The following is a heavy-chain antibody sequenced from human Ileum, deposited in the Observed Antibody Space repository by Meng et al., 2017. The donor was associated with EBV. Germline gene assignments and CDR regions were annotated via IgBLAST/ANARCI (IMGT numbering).Heavy chain of an antibody. Sequence: RVGGLGLGVVDPGGSLRLSCAWSGFKFSSFGMHWGRQAPGKGLEWVAVILYEGSKKFYADSVKGRFTISRDNSKNTLYLQMNSLRPEDTAVYYCARDQGLTNDYWGQGTLVTVSS. CDR3: ARDQGLTNDY. V-gene: IGHV3-33*01. D-gene: IGHD2-8*01. CDR2: ILYEGSKK. J-gene: IGHJ4*02. CDR1: GFKFSSFG.